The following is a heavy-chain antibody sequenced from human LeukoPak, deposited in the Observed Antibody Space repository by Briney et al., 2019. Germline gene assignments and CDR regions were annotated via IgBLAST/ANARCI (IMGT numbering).Heavy chain of an antibody. D-gene: IGHD3-9*01. J-gene: IGHJ4*02. CDR2: INPNSGGT. V-gene: IGHV1-2*02. CDR3: AIVYDILTGYFDY. CDR1: GYTFTGYY. Sequence: ASVKVSCKASGYTFTGYYMHRVRQAPGQGLEWMGWINPNSGGTNYAQKFQGRVTMTRDTSISTAYMELSRLRSDDTAVYYCAIVYDILTGYFDYWGQGTLVTVSS.